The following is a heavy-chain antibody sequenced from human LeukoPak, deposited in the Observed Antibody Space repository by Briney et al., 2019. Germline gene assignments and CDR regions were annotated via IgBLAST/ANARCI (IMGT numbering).Heavy chain of an antibody. V-gene: IGHV3-23*01. CDR2: ISGSGGST. CDR3: AKLGIVVVPAAIALYFDY. Sequence: GGSLRLSCAASGFTFSSYAMSWVRQAPGKGLEWVSAISGSGGSTYYADSVKGRFTISRDNSKNTLYLQMNSLRAEDTAVYYCAKLGIVVVPAAIALYFDYWGQGTLVTVSS. J-gene: IGHJ4*02. CDR1: GFTFSSYA. D-gene: IGHD2-2*03.